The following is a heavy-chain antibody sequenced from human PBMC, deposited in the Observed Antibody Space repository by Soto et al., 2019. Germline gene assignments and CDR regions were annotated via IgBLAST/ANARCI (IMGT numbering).Heavy chain of an antibody. D-gene: IGHD3-16*01. CDR3: VMVDNYVTPTPQDV. J-gene: IGHJ6*02. CDR1: GYIFVNYG. V-gene: IGHV1-18*01. Sequence: QVQLVQSGDEVKKPGASVKVSCKASGYIFVNYGIAWVRQAPGQGLEWMGWNSPYTGNTHSATKVQGRLTMXTXTXXSTAYMDLGSLTSDDTAVYYCVMVDNYVTPTPQDVWGQGTTVTVSS. CDR2: NSPYTGNT.